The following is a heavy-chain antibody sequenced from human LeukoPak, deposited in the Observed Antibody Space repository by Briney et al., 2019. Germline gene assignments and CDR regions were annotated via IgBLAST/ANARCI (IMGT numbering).Heavy chain of an antibody. CDR2: ISSSGGTI. D-gene: IGHD7-27*01. Sequence: GGSLRLSCAASGFTFSDSYMSWIRQVPGKGLEWISYISSSGGTIYYADSMKGRFTISRDNAKNSLYLQTNSLRAEDTAVYYCAKEGGDWGEGYFDYWGQGTLVTVSS. CDR3: AKEGGDWGEGYFDY. J-gene: IGHJ4*02. CDR1: GFTFSDSY. V-gene: IGHV3-11*01.